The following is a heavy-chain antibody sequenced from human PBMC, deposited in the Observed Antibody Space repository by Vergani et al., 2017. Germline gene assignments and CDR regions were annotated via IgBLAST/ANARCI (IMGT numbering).Heavy chain of an antibody. D-gene: IGHD4-17*01. V-gene: IGHV1-69-2*01. Sequence: EVQLVQSGAEVKKPGATVKISCQVSGYTFTDYYMHWVHQAPGKGLGWMGLVDPEDGETIYAEKFQGRVTITADTSTDTAYMELSSLRSEDTAVYYCATVVGDERYYGDPDAFDIWGQGTMVTVSS. CDR3: ATVVGDERYYGDPDAFDI. J-gene: IGHJ3*02. CDR2: VDPEDGET. CDR1: GYTFTDYY.